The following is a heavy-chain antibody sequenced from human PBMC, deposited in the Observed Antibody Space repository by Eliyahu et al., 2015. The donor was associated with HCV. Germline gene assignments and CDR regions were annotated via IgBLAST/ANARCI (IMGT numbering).Heavy chain of an antibody. J-gene: IGHJ4*02. D-gene: IGHD3-10*01. CDR2: ISYSGST. CDR3: AGYYYGSGSSMYYFDY. CDR1: SSYY. V-gene: IGHV4-39*01. Sequence: SSYYWGWIRQPPGKGLEWIGSISYSGSTYYNPSLRSRVTISADTSKNKFALRLSSVTAADTAVYYWAGYYYGSGSSMYYFDYWGQGTLATVSS.